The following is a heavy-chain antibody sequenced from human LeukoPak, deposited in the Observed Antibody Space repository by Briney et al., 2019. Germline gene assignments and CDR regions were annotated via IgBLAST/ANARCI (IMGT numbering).Heavy chain of an antibody. V-gene: IGHV4-4*02. CDR3: SRESGAFSPFGY. CDR2: ISLSGLT. Sequence: SETLSLTCGVSGGPISSTNWWSWVRQPPGQGLEWIGEISLSGLTNYNPPLKSRVTMSLDKSKNHLSLNLTSVTAADTAVYYCSRESGAFSPFGYWGQGTLVTVSS. D-gene: IGHD1-26*01. J-gene: IGHJ4*02. CDR1: GGPISSTNW.